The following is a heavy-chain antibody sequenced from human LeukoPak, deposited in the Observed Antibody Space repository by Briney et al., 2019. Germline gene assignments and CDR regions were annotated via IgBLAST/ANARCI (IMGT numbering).Heavy chain of an antibody. CDR1: GVSFDDYY. D-gene: IGHD4-17*01. J-gene: IGHJ4*02. CDR2: INHSGYT. V-gene: IGHV4-34*01. Sequence: PSETLSLTCAVSGVSFDDYYWAWVRQTPGKGLEWIGEINHSGYTNDSPSLKSRVTLSIDTSRKQFTLNLRSVTVADAGIYYCTRMTTGHDYWGQGTLVTVSS. CDR3: TRMTTGHDY.